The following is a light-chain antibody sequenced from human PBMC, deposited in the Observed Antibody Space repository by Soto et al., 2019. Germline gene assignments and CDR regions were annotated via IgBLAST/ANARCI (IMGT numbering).Light chain of an antibody. CDR3: QHYGTSPTWT. J-gene: IGKJ1*01. Sequence: EIVLTQSPVTLSLSPGETATLSCRASQSISTNYLAWYHQKPGQAPRPLIFGASSRASGIPGRFSGSGSGTDFTLTISRLEPEDFAVYYCQHYGTSPTWTFGQGTKVEIK. CDR1: QSISTNY. V-gene: IGKV3-20*01. CDR2: GAS.